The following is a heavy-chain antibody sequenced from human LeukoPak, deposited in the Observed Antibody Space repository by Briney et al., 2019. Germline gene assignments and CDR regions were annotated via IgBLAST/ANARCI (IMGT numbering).Heavy chain of an antibody. J-gene: IGHJ3*02. D-gene: IGHD3-10*01. CDR2: IYYSGST. CDR3: ARHFPQKGGGITMVRGVRQPRGAFDI. V-gene: IGHV4-39*01. Sequence: SETLSLTCTVSGDSISSSSSYWGWIRQPPGEGLEWIGSIYYSGSTYYNTSLKSRVTISVDTSKNQFSLRLSSVTAADTAVYYCARHFPQKGGGITMVRGVRQPRGAFDIWGQGTMVTVSS. CDR1: GDSISSSSSY.